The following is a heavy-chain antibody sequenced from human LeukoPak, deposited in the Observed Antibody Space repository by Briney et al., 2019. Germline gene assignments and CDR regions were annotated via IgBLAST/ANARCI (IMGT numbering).Heavy chain of an antibody. V-gene: IGHV1-8*02. D-gene: IGHD6-13*01. CDR2: MNPNSGDS. Sequence: ASVKVSCKASGYTFTSYGISWVRQAPGQGLEWMGWMNPNSGDSGYAQKFQGRVTMTRNTSISTAYMELSSLGSEDTAVYYCARGAYSSSSFDYWGQGTLVTVSS. CDR3: ARGAYSSSSFDY. CDR1: GYTFTSYG. J-gene: IGHJ4*02.